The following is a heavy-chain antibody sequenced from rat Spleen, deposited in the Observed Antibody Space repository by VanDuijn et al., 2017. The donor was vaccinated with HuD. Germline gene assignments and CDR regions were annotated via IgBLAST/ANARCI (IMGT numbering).Heavy chain of an antibody. CDR1: GFTFNNYW. D-gene: IGHD1-7*01. CDR2: ITNIGGNT. CDR3: TTGTKPVPYWYFDF. V-gene: IGHV5-31*01. Sequence: EVQLVESGGGLVQPGRSLKLSCVASGFTFNNYWMTWIRQAPGKGLEWVASITNIGGNTFYPDSVKGRFTISRDNAKSTLYLQMNSLRSEDTATYYCTTGTKPVPYWYFDFWGPGTMVTVSS. J-gene: IGHJ1*01.